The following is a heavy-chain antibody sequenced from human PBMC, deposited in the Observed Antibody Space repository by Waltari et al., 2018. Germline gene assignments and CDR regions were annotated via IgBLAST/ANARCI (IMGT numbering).Heavy chain of an antibody. V-gene: IGHV3-30*02. Sequence: QVQLVESGGGVVQPGGSLRLSCAASRFTFSSYGIHWVRQAPGKGLEWVAFIKYEGGNEYYADSVKGRFTISRDISKNTLYLQMNSLRTEDTAVYYCASGTYEIESWGQGTLVTVSS. D-gene: IGHD3-3*01. CDR2: IKYEGGNE. CDR3: ASGTYEIES. J-gene: IGHJ4*02. CDR1: RFTFSSYG.